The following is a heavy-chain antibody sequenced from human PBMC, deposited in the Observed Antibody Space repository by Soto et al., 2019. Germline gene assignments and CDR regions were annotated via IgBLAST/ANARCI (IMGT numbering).Heavy chain of an antibody. J-gene: IGHJ4*02. CDR3: AKDGRYKRIAAPDY. Sequence: QVQLVESGGGVVQPGRSLRLSCAASGFTFSSYGMHWVRQAPGKGLEWVAVISYDGSNKYYADSVKGRFTISRDNSKNTLYLQMNRLRAEDTAVYYCAKDGRYKRIAAPDYWGQGTLVTVSS. CDR2: ISYDGSNK. CDR1: GFTFSSYG. D-gene: IGHD6-13*01. V-gene: IGHV3-30*18.